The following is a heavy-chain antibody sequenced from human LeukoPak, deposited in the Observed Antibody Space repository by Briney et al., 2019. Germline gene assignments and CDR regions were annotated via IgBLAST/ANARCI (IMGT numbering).Heavy chain of an antibody. CDR3: ATDYYYGGWFDP. V-gene: IGHV4-31*03. CDR1: GGSISSAGYY. Sequence: SETLSLTCIVSGGSISSAGYYWSWIRQHPGKGLEWIGYIYYSGSTYYNPSLKSRVTISVDTSKNQFSLKLSSVTAADRAVYYCATDYYYGGWFDPWGQGTLVTVSS. J-gene: IGHJ5*02. CDR2: IYYSGST. D-gene: IGHD3-22*01.